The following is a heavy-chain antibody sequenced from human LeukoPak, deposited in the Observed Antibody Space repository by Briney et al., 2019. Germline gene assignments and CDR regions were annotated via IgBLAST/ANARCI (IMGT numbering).Heavy chain of an antibody. Sequence: TSETLSLTCTVSGGSISSYYWSWIRQPPGKGLEWIGYIYYSGSTNYNPSLKSRVTIPVDTSKNQFSLKLSSVTAADTAVYYCASYSGSYRLGYWGQGTLVTVSS. J-gene: IGHJ4*02. V-gene: IGHV4-59*01. CDR3: ASYSGSYRLGY. CDR2: IYYSGST. CDR1: GGSISSYY. D-gene: IGHD1-26*01.